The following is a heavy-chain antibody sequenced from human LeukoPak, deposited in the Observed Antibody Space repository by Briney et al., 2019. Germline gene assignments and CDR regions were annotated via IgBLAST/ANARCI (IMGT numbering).Heavy chain of an antibody. V-gene: IGHV4-59*01. J-gene: IGHJ5*02. CDR2: IYYSGST. D-gene: IGHD6-19*01. CDR1: GGSISSYY. Sequence: SETLSPTCTVSGGSISSYYWSWIRQPPGKGLEWIGYIYYSGSTNYNPSLKSRVTISVDTSKNQFSLKLSSVTAADTAVYYCARSSSGWYWFDPWGQGTLVTVSS. CDR3: ARSSSGWYWFDP.